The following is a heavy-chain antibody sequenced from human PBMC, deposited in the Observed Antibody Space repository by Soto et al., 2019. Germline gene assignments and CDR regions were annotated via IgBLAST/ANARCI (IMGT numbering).Heavy chain of an antibody. D-gene: IGHD3-3*01. CDR2: INHSGST. V-gene: IGHV4-34*01. Sequence: NPSETLSLTCAVYGGSFSGYYWSWIRQPPGKGLEWIGEINHSGSTNYNPSLKSRVTISVDTSKNQFSLKLSSVTAADTAVYYCARVPASYDFWSGYFQGGMDVWGQGTTVTVSS. CDR3: ARVPASYDFWSGYFQGGMDV. J-gene: IGHJ6*02. CDR1: GGSFSGYY.